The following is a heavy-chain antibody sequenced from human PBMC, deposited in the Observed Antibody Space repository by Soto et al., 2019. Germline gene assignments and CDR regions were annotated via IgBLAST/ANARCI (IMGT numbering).Heavy chain of an antibody. Sequence: GGSLRLSCAASGFIFSNYAMSWIRQAPGRGLEWVSAISGSGATTYYPDSVKGRFTISRDNSKNTLYLQMNNLRADDTAVYYCTKGGIPRRYNIPKVELDYWGQGSMVTVYS. D-gene: IGHD1-1*01. J-gene: IGHJ4*02. CDR3: TKGGIPRRYNIPKVELDY. V-gene: IGHV3-23*01. CDR1: GFIFSNYA. CDR2: ISGSGATT.